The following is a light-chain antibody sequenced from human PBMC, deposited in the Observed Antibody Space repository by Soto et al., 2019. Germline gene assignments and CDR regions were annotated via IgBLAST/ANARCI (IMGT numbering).Light chain of an antibody. V-gene: IGLV2-8*01. J-gene: IGLJ2*01. CDR2: EVS. CDR1: SSDVGGYNY. CDR3: SSYAGSRV. Sequence: QSVLTQPPSASGSPGQSVTISCTGTSSDVGGYNYVSWYQQHPGKAPKLMIYEVSKRPSGVPDRFSGSKSGNTASLTVSGLQAEDEADYYRSSYAGSRVFGGGTKLTVL.